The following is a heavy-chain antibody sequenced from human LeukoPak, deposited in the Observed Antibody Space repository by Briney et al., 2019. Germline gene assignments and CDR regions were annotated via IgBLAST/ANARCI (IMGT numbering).Heavy chain of an antibody. CDR1: GGSISSSSYF. CDR3: ARDSGGTTANWFDP. D-gene: IGHD4-17*01. Sequence: PSETLSLTCTVSGGSISSSSYFWSWIRQPPGKGLEWIGHIYHSGNTYYNPSLKSRVTLSIDRSKNQFCLNLSSVTAADTAVYYCARDSGGTTANWFDPWGQGALVTVSS. J-gene: IGHJ5*02. CDR2: IYHSGNT. V-gene: IGHV4-30-2*01.